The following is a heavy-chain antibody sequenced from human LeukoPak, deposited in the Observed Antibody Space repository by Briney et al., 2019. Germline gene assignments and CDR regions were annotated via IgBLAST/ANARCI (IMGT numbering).Heavy chain of an antibody. Sequence: GGSLRLSCIVSGFTFTSHGMHWVRQAPGKGLEWVAYIGNDGRDIYYADSLRGRFTISRDDSKNTVHLQMSSLKVEDTALYYCAGGLVGGWSCDHWGQGTLVSVSS. CDR2: IGNDGRDI. D-gene: IGHD3-16*01. CDR3: AGGLVGGWSCDH. CDR1: GFTFTSHG. J-gene: IGHJ4*02. V-gene: IGHV3-30*03.